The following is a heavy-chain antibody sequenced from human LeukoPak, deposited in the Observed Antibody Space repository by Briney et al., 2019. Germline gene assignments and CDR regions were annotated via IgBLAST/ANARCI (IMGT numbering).Heavy chain of an antibody. CDR3: ARHERSSITMVRGVKPKKWFDP. CDR1: GGSISSYY. J-gene: IGHJ5*02. D-gene: IGHD3-10*01. CDR2: IYYSGST. Sequence: SETLSLTCTVSGGSISSYYWSWVRQPPGKGLEWIGYIYYSGSTNYNPSLKSRVTISVDTSKNQFSLKLSSVTAADTAVYCCARHERSSITMVRGVKPKKWFDPWGQGTLVTVSS. V-gene: IGHV4-59*08.